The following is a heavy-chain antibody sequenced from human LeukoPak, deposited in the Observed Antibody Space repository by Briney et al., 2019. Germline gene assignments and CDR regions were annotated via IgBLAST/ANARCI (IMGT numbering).Heavy chain of an antibody. CDR3: AKVRDIVATIDAFDL. CDR1: GFNFSINW. D-gene: IGHD5-12*01. V-gene: IGHV3-7*03. CDR2: IQDDGVEK. Sequence: GGSLRLSCAASGFNFSINWMTWVRQAPGKGLEWVAHIQDDGVEKNYVESVKGRFTISRDNAKNSLYLQMNSLSIEDTALYYCAKVRDIVATIDAFDLWGQGTMVTVSS. J-gene: IGHJ3*01.